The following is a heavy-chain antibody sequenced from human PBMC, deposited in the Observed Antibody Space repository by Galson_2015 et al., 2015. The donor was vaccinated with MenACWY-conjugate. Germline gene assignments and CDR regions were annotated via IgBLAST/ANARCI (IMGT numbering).Heavy chain of an antibody. Sequence: SLRLSCAASGFTFSNFWMSWVRQAPGKELEWVASIKQDGSEKYLVDSVKGRFTISRDNAENSLFLQTNSLRAEDTAVYYCARERWVRGVFFDQWGQGTTVTVSS. CDR2: IKQDGSEK. CDR1: GFTFSNFW. CDR3: ARERWVRGVFFDQ. D-gene: IGHD3-10*01. V-gene: IGHV3-7*01. J-gene: IGHJ6*02.